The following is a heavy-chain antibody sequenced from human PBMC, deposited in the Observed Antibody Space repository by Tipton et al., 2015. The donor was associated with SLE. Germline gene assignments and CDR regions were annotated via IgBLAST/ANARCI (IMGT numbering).Heavy chain of an antibody. CDR1: GFTFSSYW. CDR2: INSDGSST. D-gene: IGHD6-13*01. J-gene: IGHJ5*02. CDR3: AKVRAAAGIPWFDP. Sequence: SLRLSCAASGFTFSSYWMHWVRQAPGKGLVWVSRINSDGSSTSYADSVKGRFTISRDNAKNTLYLQMNSLRAEDTAVYYCAKVRAAAGIPWFDPWGQGTLVTVSS. V-gene: IGHV3-74*01.